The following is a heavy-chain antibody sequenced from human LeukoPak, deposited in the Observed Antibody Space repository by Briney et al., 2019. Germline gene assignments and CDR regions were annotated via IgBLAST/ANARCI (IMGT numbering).Heavy chain of an antibody. D-gene: IGHD5-18*01. CDR2: INPNSGAT. CDR3: ARAGGGYDSGWGAIDI. CDR1: RYTFTCYY. J-gene: IGHJ3*02. V-gene: IGHV1-2*02. Sequence: ASVKVSCKASRYTFTCYYIHWVRQAPGPGLEWMGWINPNSGATSYAQKFQGRVTMTRDTSISTAYMELSRLRSDDTAVYFCARAGGGYDSGWGAIDIWGQGTLATVSS.